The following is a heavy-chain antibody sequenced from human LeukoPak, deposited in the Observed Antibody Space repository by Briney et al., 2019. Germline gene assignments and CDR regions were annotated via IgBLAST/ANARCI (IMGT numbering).Heavy chain of an antibody. Sequence: ASVKFSCKASGYTFTSYGISWVRQAPGQGLEWMGWISAYNGNTNYAQKLQGRVTMTTDTSTSTAYMELRSLRSDDTAVYYCARTEPRLPKGSVGFDYWGQGTLVTVSS. CDR3: ARTEPRLPKGSVGFDY. CDR2: ISAYNGNT. V-gene: IGHV1-18*01. J-gene: IGHJ4*02. CDR1: GYTFTSYG. D-gene: IGHD5/OR15-5a*01.